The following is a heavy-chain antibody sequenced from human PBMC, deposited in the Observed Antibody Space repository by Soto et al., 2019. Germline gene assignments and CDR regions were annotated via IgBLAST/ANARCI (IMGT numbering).Heavy chain of an antibody. CDR3: AAEEDRYSYGSYFDY. D-gene: IGHD5-18*01. CDR1: GFTFSSYA. Sequence: GGSLRLSCAASGFTFSSYAMSWVRQAPGKGLEWVSAISGSGGSTYYADSVKGRFTISRDNPKNTLYLQMNSLRAEDTAVYYCAAEEDRYSYGSYFDYWGQGTLVTVSS. V-gene: IGHV3-23*01. J-gene: IGHJ4*02. CDR2: ISGSGGST.